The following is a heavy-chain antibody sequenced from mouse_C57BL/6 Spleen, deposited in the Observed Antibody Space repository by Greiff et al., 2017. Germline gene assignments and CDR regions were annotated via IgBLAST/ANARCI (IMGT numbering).Heavy chain of an antibody. D-gene: IGHD2-2*01. CDR1: GYTFTSYW. Sequence: VQLQQPGAELVKPGASVTVSCKASGYTFTSYWMHWVKQRPGQGLEWIGRIHPSASDTTYNQKFKGKATMTADKSSSTAYMQLSSLTSEDSAVDYGAINGYDLKGYFDYWGQGTTLTVSS. CDR2: IHPSASDT. J-gene: IGHJ2*01. V-gene: IGHV1-74*01. CDR3: AINGYDLKGYFDY.